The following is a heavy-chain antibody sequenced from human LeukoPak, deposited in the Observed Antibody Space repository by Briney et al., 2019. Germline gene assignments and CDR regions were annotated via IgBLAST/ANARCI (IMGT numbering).Heavy chain of an antibody. CDR3: ARLGWELPSPVYY. CDR1: GFTFSSYS. J-gene: IGHJ4*02. CDR2: ISSSSSYI. V-gene: IGHV3-21*01. Sequence: GGSLRLSCAASGFTFSSYSMNWVRQAPGKGLEWVSSISSSSSYIYYADSVKGRFTISRDNAKNSLYLQMNSLRAEDTAVYYCARLGWELPSPVYYWGQGTLVTVSS. D-gene: IGHD1-26*01.